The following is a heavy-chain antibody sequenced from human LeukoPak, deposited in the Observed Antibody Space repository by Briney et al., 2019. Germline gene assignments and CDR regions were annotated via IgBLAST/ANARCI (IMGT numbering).Heavy chain of an antibody. CDR3: AKDIVGSSRD. D-gene: IGHD6-6*01. J-gene: IGHJ4*02. Sequence: GGSLRLSCAASGFTFSGYWMSWVRQAPGKGLEWVANIKQGGGGTYFADSVKGRLIISRDNSKTSLYLQMNSLRAEDTAVYYCAKDIVGSSRDWGQGTLVTVSS. V-gene: IGHV3-7*03. CDR2: IKQGGGGT. CDR1: GFTFSGYW.